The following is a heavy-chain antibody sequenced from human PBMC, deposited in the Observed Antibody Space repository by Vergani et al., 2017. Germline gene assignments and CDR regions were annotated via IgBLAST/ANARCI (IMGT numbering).Heavy chain of an antibody. CDR2: INPSGGST. Sequence: QVQLVQSGAEVKKPGASVKVSCKASGYTFTSYYMHWVRQAPGQGLEWMGIINPSGGSTSYAQKFQGRVTMTRDTSTSTVYMELSSLRSEDTAVYYCATSLGITMIVADWGQGTLVTVSS. D-gene: IGHD3-22*01. V-gene: IGHV1-46*01. CDR3: ATSLGITMIVAD. J-gene: IGHJ4*02. CDR1: GYTFTSYY.